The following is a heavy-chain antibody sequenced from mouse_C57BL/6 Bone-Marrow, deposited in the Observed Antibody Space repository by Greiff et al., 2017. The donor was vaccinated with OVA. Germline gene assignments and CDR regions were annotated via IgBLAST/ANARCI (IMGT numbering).Heavy chain of an antibody. D-gene: IGHD2-4*01. CDR1: GFTFSDYG. CDR2: ISSGSSTI. Sequence: DVQLVESGGGLVKPGGSLKLSCAASGFTFSDYGMHWVRQAPEKGLEWVAYISSGSSTIYYADTVKGRFTISRDNAKNTLFLQMTSLRSEDTAMYYCATPLRVYYDYDGGRNYYDMDYWGQGTSVTVSS. J-gene: IGHJ4*01. CDR3: ATPLRVYYDYDGGRNYYDMDY. V-gene: IGHV5-17*01.